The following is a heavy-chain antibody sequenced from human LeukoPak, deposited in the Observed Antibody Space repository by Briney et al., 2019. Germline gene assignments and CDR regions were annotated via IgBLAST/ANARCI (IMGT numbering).Heavy chain of an antibody. CDR2: IYYSGST. CDR3: ARVGAVTMIVVVISDAFDI. J-gene: IGHJ3*02. D-gene: IGHD3-22*01. CDR1: GFTFSSSWM. V-gene: IGHV4-39*07. Sequence: GSLRLSCAASGFTFSSSWMTWVRQAPGKGLEWIGSIYYSGSTYYNPSLKSRVTISVDTSKNQFSLKLSSVTAADTAVYYCARVGAVTMIVVVISDAFDIWGQGTMVTVSS.